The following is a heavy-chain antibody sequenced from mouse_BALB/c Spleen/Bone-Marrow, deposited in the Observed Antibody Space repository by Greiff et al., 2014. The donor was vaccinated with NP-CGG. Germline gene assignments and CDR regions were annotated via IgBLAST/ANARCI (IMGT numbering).Heavy chain of an antibody. CDR3: ARGLLQYYYAMDY. J-gene: IGHJ4*01. V-gene: IGHV14-3*02. D-gene: IGHD2-3*01. CDR1: GFNIKDTY. CDR2: IGPANGNT. Sequence: EVQLQESGAELVKPGASVKLSCTASGFNIKDTYMHWVKQRPEQGLEWIGRIGPANGNTKYDPKFQGKATITADTSSNTAYLQLSSLTSEDTAVYYCARGLLQYYYAMDYWGQGTSVTVSS.